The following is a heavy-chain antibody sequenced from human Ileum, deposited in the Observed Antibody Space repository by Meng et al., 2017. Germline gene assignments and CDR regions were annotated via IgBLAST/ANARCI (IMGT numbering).Heavy chain of an antibody. V-gene: IGHV4-61*01. Sequence: QVHGQESGPGLGRPAETLSLICTVSGASVTTSHYQWGWIRQPPGKGLEWIGYASTNYNPSLKSRLTISLDTSKNQVSLKLTSVTAADTAVYYCARDHWGSLDYWGQGILVTVSS. CDR3: ARDHWGSLDY. J-gene: IGHJ4*02. CDR2: AST. D-gene: IGHD7-27*01. CDR1: GASVTTSHYQ.